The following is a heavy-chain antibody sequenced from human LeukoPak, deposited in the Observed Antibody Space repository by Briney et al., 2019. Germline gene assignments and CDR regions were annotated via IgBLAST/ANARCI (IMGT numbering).Heavy chain of an antibody. J-gene: IGHJ5*02. D-gene: IGHD3-3*01. CDR3: ARVGYDFWSGPNWFDP. V-gene: IGHV4-34*01. Sequence: SETLSLTCAVYGGPFSGYYWSWIRQPPGKGLEWIGEINHSGSTNYNPSLKSRVTISVDTSKNQFSLKLSSVTAADTAVYYCARVGYDFWSGPNWFDPWGQGTLVTVSS. CDR2: INHSGST. CDR1: GGPFSGYY.